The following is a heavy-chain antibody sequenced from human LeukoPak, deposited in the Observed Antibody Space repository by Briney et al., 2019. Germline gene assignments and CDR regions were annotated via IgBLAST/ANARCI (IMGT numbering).Heavy chain of an antibody. CDR3: ARRYYGSGSSAFDV. CDR1: GGSLRTYY. D-gene: IGHD3-10*01. CDR2: IFNSETT. V-gene: IGHV4-59*08. Sequence: SETLSLTCTVSGGSLRTYYWSWIRQPPGKGLEWIGYIFNSETTKYSPSLKSRVSISADTSNNQFSLNLRSVTAADTAIYFCARRYYGSGSSAFDVWGQGTTVIVSS. J-gene: IGHJ3*01.